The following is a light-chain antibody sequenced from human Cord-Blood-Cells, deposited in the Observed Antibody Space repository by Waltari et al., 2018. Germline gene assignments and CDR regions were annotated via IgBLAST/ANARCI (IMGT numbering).Light chain of an antibody. Sequence: EIVLTQSPGTLSSSPGERATLSCRASQRVSSSYLAWYQQQPGQAPRLPIYGASSRTAGIPDRLSGSGSGTDFTLTISRLEPEDFAVYYCQQYGSSPLTFGGGTKVEIK. CDR3: QQYGSSPLT. CDR1: QRVSSSY. CDR2: GAS. J-gene: IGKJ4*01. V-gene: IGKV3-20*01.